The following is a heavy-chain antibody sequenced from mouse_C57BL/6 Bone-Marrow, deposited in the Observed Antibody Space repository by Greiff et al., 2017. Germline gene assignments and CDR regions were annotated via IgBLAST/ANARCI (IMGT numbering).Heavy chain of an antibody. J-gene: IGHJ1*03. V-gene: IGHV1-53*01. D-gene: IGHD1-1*01. CDR2: INPSNGGT. CDR3: ARTTVVATRYFDV. Sequence: QVQLQQSGTELVKPGASVKLSCKASGYTFTSYWMHWVKQSPGQGLEWIGNINPSNGGTNYNEKFKSKATLTVDKSSSTAYMQLSSLTSEDSAVYYCARTTVVATRYFDVWGTGTTVTVSS. CDR1: GYTFTSYW.